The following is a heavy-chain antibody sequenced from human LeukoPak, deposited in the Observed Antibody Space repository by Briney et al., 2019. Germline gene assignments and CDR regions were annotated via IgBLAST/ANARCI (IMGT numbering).Heavy chain of an antibody. J-gene: IGHJ4*02. CDR3: ARDKGTSYLSSFDY. V-gene: IGHV3-30*02. Sequence: GGSLRLSCAASRFSFSSYGMHWVRQAPGKGLEWVAYLQYDRTNVQYADSVRGRFTISRDNSKNILYLQMNSLRAEDTAVYYCARDKGTSYLSSFDYWAREPWSPSPQ. CDR1: RFSFSSYG. CDR2: LQYDRTNV. D-gene: IGHD6-6*01.